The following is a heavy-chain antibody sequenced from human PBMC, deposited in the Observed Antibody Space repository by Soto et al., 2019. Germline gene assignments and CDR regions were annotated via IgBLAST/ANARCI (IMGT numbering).Heavy chain of an antibody. CDR2: VSGIGDST. CDR3: ATSNYGERD. Sequence: ELQVLESGGGLVQPGGSLRLTCAASGFTLSEYGTSWVRQAPGKGLEWVSFVSGIGDSTYYTDSVKGRFTISRDSSKNTVCLQMNSLRAEDTAVYYCATSNYGERDWGQGTLVTVSS. J-gene: IGHJ4*02. CDR1: GFTLSEYG. V-gene: IGHV3-23*01. D-gene: IGHD3-10*01.